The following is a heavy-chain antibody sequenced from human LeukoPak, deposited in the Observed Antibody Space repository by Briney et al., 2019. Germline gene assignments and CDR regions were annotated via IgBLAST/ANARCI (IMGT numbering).Heavy chain of an antibody. CDR1: GFTFGSYA. V-gene: IGHV3-30-3*01. J-gene: IGHJ3*02. CDR3: ASPSEHDYGDYVWWGAFDI. CDR2: ISYDGSNK. Sequence: GGSLRLSCAASGFTFGSYAMHWVRQAPGKGLEWVAVISYDGSNKYYADSVKGRFTISRDNSKNTLYLQMNSLRAEDTAVYYCASPSEHDYGDYVWWGAFDIWGQGTMVTVSS. D-gene: IGHD4-17*01.